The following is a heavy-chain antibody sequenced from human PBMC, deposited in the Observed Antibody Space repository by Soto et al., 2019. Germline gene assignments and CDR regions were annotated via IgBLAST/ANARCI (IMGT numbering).Heavy chain of an antibody. J-gene: IGHJ4*02. V-gene: IGHV3-74*01. Sequence: EVQLVESGGDLVQRGGSLRLSCAASGFPFSSYWMHWVRHNPGKGLDWVARISVDGVTTYYADSVTGRFTVSRDNAKNTLSLKRSGLRAEETAFYYCAGENYGLFTGYYTNYGGQGPLLSVSS. CDR1: GFPFSSYW. CDR3: AGENYGLFTGYYTNY. CDR2: ISVDGVTT. D-gene: IGHD3-9*01.